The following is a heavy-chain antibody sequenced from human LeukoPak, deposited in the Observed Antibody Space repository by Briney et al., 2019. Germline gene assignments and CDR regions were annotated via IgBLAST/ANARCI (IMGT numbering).Heavy chain of an antibody. CDR1: GGSISNNNYY. CDR2: IHNGGST. D-gene: IGHD5-18*01. V-gene: IGHV4-39*07. CDR3: ATDRGVYSYGQEVF. Sequence: SETLSLTCTVSGGSISNNNYYWGWIRQPPGKGLEWIVSIHNGGSTYYNPSLKSRVTISVDTSKNQFSLKLSSVTAADTAVYYCATDRGVYSYGQEVFWGQGTLVTVSS. J-gene: IGHJ4*02.